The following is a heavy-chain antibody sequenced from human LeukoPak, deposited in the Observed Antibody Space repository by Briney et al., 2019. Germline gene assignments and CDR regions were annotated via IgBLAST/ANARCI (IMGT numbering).Heavy chain of an antibody. J-gene: IGHJ5*02. CDR1: GYTFTGYY. CDR3: ASSLAVAGTGGWFDP. CDR2: INPNSGGT. Sequence: ASVKVSCKASGYTFTGYYMHWLRQAPGQGLEWMGWINPNSGGTKYAQKFQGRVTMTRDTSISKAYMELSRLRSDDTAVYYCASSLAVAGTGGWFDPWGQGNLVTVSS. D-gene: IGHD6-13*01. V-gene: IGHV1-2*02.